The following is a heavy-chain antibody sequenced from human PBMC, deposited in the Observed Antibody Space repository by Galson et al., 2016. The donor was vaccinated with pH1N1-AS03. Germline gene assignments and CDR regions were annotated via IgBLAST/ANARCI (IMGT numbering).Heavy chain of an antibody. CDR3: AKKFYYDSSGHHLDVADV. V-gene: IGHV3-23*01. CDR1: GLSVAKNY. Sequence: SLRLSCAVSGLSVAKNYMSWVRQAPGKGLEWVSSISGSGGSTNSADSVRDRFSISRDNSKNTLFLQMNRLRADDTAVYYCAKKFYYDSSGHHLDVADVWGQGTAVTVSS. CDR2: ISGSGGST. J-gene: IGHJ3*01. D-gene: IGHD3-22*01.